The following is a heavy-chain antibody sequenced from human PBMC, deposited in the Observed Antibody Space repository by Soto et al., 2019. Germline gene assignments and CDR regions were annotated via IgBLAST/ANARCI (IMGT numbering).Heavy chain of an antibody. CDR2: IYYGGST. CDR1: GGSISSGDYY. Sequence: PSETLSLTCTVSGGSISSGDYYWSWIRQPPGKGLEWIGYIYYGGSTYYNPSLKSRVTISVDTSKNQFSLKLSSVTAADTAVYYCARDLRITMVRGVYYYYGMDVWGQGTTATVSS. D-gene: IGHD3-10*01. J-gene: IGHJ6*02. CDR3: ARDLRITMVRGVYYYYGMDV. V-gene: IGHV4-30-4*01.